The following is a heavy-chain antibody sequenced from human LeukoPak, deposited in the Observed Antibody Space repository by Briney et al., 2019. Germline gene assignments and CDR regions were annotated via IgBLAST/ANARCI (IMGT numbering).Heavy chain of an antibody. Sequence: SGGSLRLSCAASGFTFSSYSMNWVRQAPGKGLEWVSSISSSSSYIYYADSVKGRFTISRDNAKNSLYLQMNSLRAEDTAVYYCARSRRFLILDAFDIWGQGTMVTVSS. J-gene: IGHJ3*02. V-gene: IGHV3-21*01. CDR3: ARSRRFLILDAFDI. CDR2: ISSSSSYI. CDR1: GFTFSSYS. D-gene: IGHD3-3*01.